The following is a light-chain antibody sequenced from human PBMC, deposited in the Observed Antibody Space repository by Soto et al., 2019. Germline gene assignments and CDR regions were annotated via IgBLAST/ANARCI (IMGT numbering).Light chain of an antibody. Sequence: EIVMTQSPATLSVSPGERATLSCRASQSVSSSLAWYQQKPGQAPRLLIYGASTRATGIPARFSGSGSGTEFTRTISSLQSEDFAVYYCQQYSNWPPAFTFGPGTKVDIK. V-gene: IGKV3-15*01. J-gene: IGKJ3*01. CDR3: QQYSNWPPAFT. CDR1: QSVSSS. CDR2: GAS.